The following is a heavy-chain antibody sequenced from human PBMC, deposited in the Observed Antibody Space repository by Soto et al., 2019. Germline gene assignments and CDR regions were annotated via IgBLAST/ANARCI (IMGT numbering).Heavy chain of an antibody. D-gene: IGHD6-6*01. CDR1: GFTFSSYG. V-gene: IGHV3-30*18. CDR3: AKDQSREQLASQDY. CDR2: ISYDGSNK. J-gene: IGHJ4*02. Sequence: GGSLRLSCAASGFTFSSYGMHWVRQAPGKGLEWVAVISYDGSNKYYADSVKGRFTISRDNSKNTLYLQMNSLRAEDTAVYYCAKDQSREQLASQDYWGQGTLVTVSS.